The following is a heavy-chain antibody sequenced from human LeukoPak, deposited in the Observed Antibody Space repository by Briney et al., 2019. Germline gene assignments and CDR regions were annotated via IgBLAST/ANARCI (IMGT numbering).Heavy chain of an antibody. J-gene: IGHJ5*02. Sequence: SSETLSLTCSVSGGSISSYYWSWIRQPPGKGLEWIGYIYYSGSTNYNPSLKSRVTISVDTSKNQFSLKLSSVTAADTAVYYCARERTYYDSSVGFDPWGQGTLVTVSS. CDR1: GGSISSYY. D-gene: IGHD3-22*01. CDR2: IYYSGST. CDR3: ARERTYYDSSVGFDP. V-gene: IGHV4-59*01.